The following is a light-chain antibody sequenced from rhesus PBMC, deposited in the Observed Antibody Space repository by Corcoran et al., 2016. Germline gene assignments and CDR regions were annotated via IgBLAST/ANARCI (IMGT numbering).Light chain of an antibody. V-gene: IGLV2-13*03. CDR3: CLYTIRATYM. Sequence: QAAPTQSPSVSGSPGQSVTFSCTGSSSDITDYSRVSWYQHHPAKAPRLLIFDVTERPSGVSDRFSGSKSGNTASLTISGLQPEDEADYYCCLYTIRATYMFGTGTRLTVL. J-gene: IGLJ1*01. CDR2: DVT. CDR1: SSDITDYSR.